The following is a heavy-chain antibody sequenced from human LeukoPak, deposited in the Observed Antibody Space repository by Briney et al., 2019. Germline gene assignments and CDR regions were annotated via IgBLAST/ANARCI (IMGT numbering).Heavy chain of an antibody. CDR3: AKEVRGSRGDYFDY. D-gene: IGHD5-12*01. CDR1: GFTFSDYA. CDR2: ISGGSTNT. V-gene: IGHV3-23*01. Sequence: GGSLRLSCAASGFTFSDYAMSWVRQPPGKGLEWVSAISGGSTNTHYADSVKGRFSLSRDNSKNTLYLQMNSLRAEDTAIYYCAKEVRGSRGDYFDYWGQGTLVTVSS. J-gene: IGHJ4*02.